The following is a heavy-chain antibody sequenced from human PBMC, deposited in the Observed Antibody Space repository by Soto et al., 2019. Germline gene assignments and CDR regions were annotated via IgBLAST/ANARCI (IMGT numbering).Heavy chain of an antibody. D-gene: IGHD1-7*01. CDR3: ASRDPGTSVDY. Sequence: QVQLQESGPGLVKPSGTLSLTCAVSGGSFNSNNWWTWVRQPPGQGLEWIGEIYRTGSTNYNPTLKSRVPIPLDKSENQFALKVTSLTAADTAVYYCASRDPGTSVDYWGQGTLVTVSS. V-gene: IGHV4-4*02. CDR2: IYRTGST. J-gene: IGHJ4*02. CDR1: GGSFNSNNW.